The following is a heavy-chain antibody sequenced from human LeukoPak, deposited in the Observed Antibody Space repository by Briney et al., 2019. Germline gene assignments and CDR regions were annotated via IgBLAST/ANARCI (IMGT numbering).Heavy chain of an antibody. CDR2: ISYDGSNK. J-gene: IGHJ6*02. V-gene: IGHV3-30-3*01. CDR1: GFTFSSYA. CDR3: ARDKVIAVAGTPDHYYYGMDV. D-gene: IGHD6-19*01. Sequence: PGGSLRLSCAASGFTFSSYAMHWVRQAPGKGLEWVAVISYDGSNKYYADSVKGRFTISRDNSKNTLYLQMNSLRAEDTAVYYCARDKVIAVAGTPDHYYYGMDVWGQGTTVTVSS.